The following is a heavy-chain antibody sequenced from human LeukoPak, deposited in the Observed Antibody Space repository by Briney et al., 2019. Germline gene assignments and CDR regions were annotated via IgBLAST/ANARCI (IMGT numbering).Heavy chain of an antibody. D-gene: IGHD3-22*01. CDR1: GYTFTSYG. J-gene: IGHJ4*02. CDR3: ARDRDITMIVAPLDY. Sequence: ASVKVSRKASGYTFTSYGISWVRQAPGQGLEWMGWISAYNGNTNYAQKLQGRVTMTTDTSTSTAYMELRSLRSDDTAVYYCARDRDITMIVAPLDYWGQGTLVTVSS. V-gene: IGHV1-18*01. CDR2: ISAYNGNT.